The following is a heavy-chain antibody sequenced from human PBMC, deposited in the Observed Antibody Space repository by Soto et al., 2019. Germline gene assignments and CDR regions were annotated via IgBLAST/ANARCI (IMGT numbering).Heavy chain of an antibody. V-gene: IGHV4-34*01. CDR2: TNHSGST. J-gene: IGHJ6*02. CDR3: ARGQQRRPMDSRRRKYYYYGMDV. Sequence: SETLSLTCAVYGGSFSGYYWSWIRQPPGKWLEWIGETNHSGSTNYNPSLKSRVTISVDTSKNQFSLKLSSVTAADTAVYYCARGQQRRPMDSRRRKYYYYGMDVWGQGXTVTVSS. CDR1: GGSFSGYY. D-gene: IGHD6-13*01.